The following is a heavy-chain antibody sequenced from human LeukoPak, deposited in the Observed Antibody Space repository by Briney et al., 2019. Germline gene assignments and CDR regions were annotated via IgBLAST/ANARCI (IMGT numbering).Heavy chain of an antibody. Sequence: GGPLRLSCAASGFTFSSYSMNWVRQAPGKGLEWVSSISSSSSYIYYADSVKGRFTISRDNAKNSLYLQMNSLRAEDTAVYYCARDRAYGSGSYYTWGQGTLVTVSS. J-gene: IGHJ4*02. CDR3: ARDRAYGSGSYYT. CDR2: ISSSSSYI. CDR1: GFTFSSYS. D-gene: IGHD3-10*01. V-gene: IGHV3-21*01.